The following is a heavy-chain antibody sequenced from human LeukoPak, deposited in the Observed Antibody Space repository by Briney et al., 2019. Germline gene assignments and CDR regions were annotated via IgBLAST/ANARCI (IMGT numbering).Heavy chain of an antibody. CDR2: IGRNGDST. J-gene: IGHJ1*01. Sequence: PGGSLRLSCSASGFTFSTCAMHWVRQAPGKGLEYVSAIGRNGDSTYYADSVKGRFTISRDNSKNTLYLQMSSLRPEETAVYYCVKDREMGSGWAYFQHWGQGTLVTVSS. CDR3: VKDREMGSGWAYFQH. D-gene: IGHD6-19*01. CDR1: GFTFSTCA. V-gene: IGHV3-64D*06.